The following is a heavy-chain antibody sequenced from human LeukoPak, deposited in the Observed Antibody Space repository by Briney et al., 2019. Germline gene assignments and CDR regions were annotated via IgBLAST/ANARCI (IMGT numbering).Heavy chain of an antibody. V-gene: IGHV3-48*03. CDR1: GFTFSYYE. CDR2: IDSSARTI. CDR3: VRGGATRLDL. Sequence: GGSLRLSCAASGFTFSYYEMNWVRQAPGKGLEWVSYIDSSARTIYCADSVRGRFTIFRDNAKNSLYLQMNNLRAEDTAVYYCVRGGATRLDLWGQGTLVTVSS. D-gene: IGHD5-12*01. J-gene: IGHJ5*02.